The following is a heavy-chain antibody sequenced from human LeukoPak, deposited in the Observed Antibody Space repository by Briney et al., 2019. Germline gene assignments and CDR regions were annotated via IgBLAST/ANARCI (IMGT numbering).Heavy chain of an antibody. D-gene: IGHD2-15*01. CDR2: VYYSGST. Sequence: SETLSLTCVVSGGSVSGYYWGWIRQPPGRGLEWIGYVYYSGSTNYNPSFKSRITISVDTSRNQFSLQSSSVTAADTAVYYCARIHRYCSGGACYVLDNWGQGTLVAVSS. J-gene: IGHJ4*02. V-gene: IGHV4-59*02. CDR3: ARIHRYCSGGACYVLDN. CDR1: GGSVSGYY.